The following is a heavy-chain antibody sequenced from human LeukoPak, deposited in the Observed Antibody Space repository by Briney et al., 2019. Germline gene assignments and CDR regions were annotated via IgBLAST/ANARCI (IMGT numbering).Heavy chain of an antibody. V-gene: IGHV3-23*01. CDR3: AVLPGIAVAVIDY. J-gene: IGHJ4*02. CDR2: ISGSGGST. Sequence: SGGSLRLSCAASGFTFDDYGMSWVRQAPGKGLEWVSAISGSGGSTYYADSGNGRFTISRDNSKNTLYLQMHRLRAEDTAVYYCAVLPGIAVAVIDYWGQGTLVTVSS. CDR1: GFTFDDYG. D-gene: IGHD6-19*01.